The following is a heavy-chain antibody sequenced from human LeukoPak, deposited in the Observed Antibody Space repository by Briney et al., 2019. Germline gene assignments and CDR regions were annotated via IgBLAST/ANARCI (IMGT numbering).Heavy chain of an antibody. CDR1: GGTFSSYA. CDR2: IIPIFGTA. V-gene: IGHV1-69*05. CDR3: ARAVQQLPYYYYYYYMDV. D-gene: IGHD6-13*01. J-gene: IGHJ6*03. Sequence: ASVKVSCKASGGTFSSYAISWVRQAPGQGLEWMGGIIPIFGTANYAQKFQGRVTITTDESTSTAYMELSSLRSEDTAVYYCARAVQQLPYYYYYYYMDVWGKGTTVTVSS.